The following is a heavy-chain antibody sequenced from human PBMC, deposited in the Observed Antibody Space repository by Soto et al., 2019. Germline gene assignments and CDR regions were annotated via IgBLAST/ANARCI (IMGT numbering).Heavy chain of an antibody. J-gene: IGHJ6*02. Sequence: PSSTLSLTCTFSGGSISNYYWSWVRQPAGKGLEWIGRFYISGTPNYNPSLKSRVTMSLDTSKNQFSLHLTSVTAADTAVYFCARDTDYYGSMDVWGPGTTVTVSS. CDR3: ARDTDYYGSMDV. V-gene: IGHV4-4*07. CDR2: FYISGTP. CDR1: GGSISNYY. D-gene: IGHD3-10*01.